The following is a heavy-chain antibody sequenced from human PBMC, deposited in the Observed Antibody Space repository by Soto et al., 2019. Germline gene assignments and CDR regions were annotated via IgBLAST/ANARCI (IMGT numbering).Heavy chain of an antibody. J-gene: IGHJ4*02. V-gene: IGHV4-30-4*01. CDR2: IYYSGST. Sequence: TSETLSLTCTVSGGSISSGDYYWSWIRQPPGKGLEWIGYIYYSGSTYYNPSLKSRVTISVDTSKNQFSLKLSSVTAADTAVYYCARDRPYCSGGSCYPNYFDYWGQGTLVTVSS. CDR3: ARDRPYCSGGSCYPNYFDY. CDR1: GGSISSGDYY. D-gene: IGHD2-15*01.